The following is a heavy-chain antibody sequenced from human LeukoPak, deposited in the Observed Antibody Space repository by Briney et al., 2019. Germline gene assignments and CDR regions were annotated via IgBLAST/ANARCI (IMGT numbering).Heavy chain of an antibody. J-gene: IGHJ4*02. CDR1: GGSFSGYY. CDR3: ARRRRYYDSSGYYGDRFDY. CDR2: INHSGST. D-gene: IGHD3-22*01. Sequence: NPSETLSLTCAVYGGSFSGYYWNWIRQPPGKGLEWIGEINHSGSTNYNPSLKSRVTMSVDTSKNQFSLKLSSVTAADTAVYYCARRRRYYDSSGYYGDRFDYWGQGTLVTVSS. V-gene: IGHV4-34*01.